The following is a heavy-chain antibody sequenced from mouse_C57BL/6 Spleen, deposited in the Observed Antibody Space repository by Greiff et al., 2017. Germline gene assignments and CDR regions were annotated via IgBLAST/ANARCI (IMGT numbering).Heavy chain of an antibody. Sequence: VQLQQPGAELVKPGASVKLSCKASGYTFTRYWMQRVKQRPGQGLEWIGEIDPSDSYTNYNQKFKGKATLTVDTSSSTAYMQLSSLTSEDSAVYYCARSYSYGSSSYFDVWGTGTTVTVSS. CDR3: ARSYSYGSSSYFDV. D-gene: IGHD1-1*01. CDR2: IDPSDSYT. CDR1: GYTFTRYW. J-gene: IGHJ1*03. V-gene: IGHV1-50*01.